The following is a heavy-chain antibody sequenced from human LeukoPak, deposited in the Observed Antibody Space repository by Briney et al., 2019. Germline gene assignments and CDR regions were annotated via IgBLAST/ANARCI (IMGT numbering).Heavy chain of an antibody. CDR2: IKQEGREK. D-gene: IGHD3-10*01. CDR1: GFTSRSYC. J-gene: IGHJ3*02. CDR3: ARGGWFGELDRHPVDN. V-gene: IGHV3-7*01. Sequence: GGSLRLSCAASGFTSRSYCMSWVREDLGKGLEWVAHIKQEGREKQYVDSVKCGFTISRDSAKNSLYLQMISLRAENTAVYYGARGGWFGELDRHPVDNWGQGTMVTVSS.